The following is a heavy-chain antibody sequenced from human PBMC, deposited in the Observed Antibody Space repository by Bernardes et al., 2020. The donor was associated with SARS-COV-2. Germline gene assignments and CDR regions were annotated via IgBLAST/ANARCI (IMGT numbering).Heavy chain of an antibody. CDR3: TGDYLY. CDR1: GFNFSGSA. D-gene: IGHD4-17*01. CDR2: IRSKPKGYAT. V-gene: IGHV3-73*01. Sequence: GGSLRLSCAASGFNFSGSAIQWVRQPSGKGLEWNGRIRSKPKGYATTYAASLKGRFVISRDDSRNTAYLQIHSLKIEDTAVYYCTGDYLYWDQGTLVSVSS. J-gene: IGHJ4*02.